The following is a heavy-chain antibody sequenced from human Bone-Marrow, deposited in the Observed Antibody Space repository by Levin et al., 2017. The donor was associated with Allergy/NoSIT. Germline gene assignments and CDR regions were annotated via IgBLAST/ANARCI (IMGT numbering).Heavy chain of an antibody. CDR2: SNSDGSST. CDR1: GFTFSSYW. J-gene: IGHJ6*02. Sequence: GESLKISCAASGFTFSSYWMHWVRQAPGKGLVWVSRSNSDGSSTSYADSVKGRFTISRDNAKNTLYLQMNSLRAEDMAVYYCARGNYYGMDVWGQGTTVTVSS. CDR3: ARGNYYGMDV. V-gene: IGHV3-74*01.